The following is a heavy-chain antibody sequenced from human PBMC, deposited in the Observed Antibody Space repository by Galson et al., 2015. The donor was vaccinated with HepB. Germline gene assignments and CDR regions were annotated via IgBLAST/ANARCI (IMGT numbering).Heavy chain of an antibody. J-gene: IGHJ4*02. D-gene: IGHD6-19*01. CDR3: AKDGVQGARGSGWFGDY. Sequence: SLRLSCAISGFTFSSYGMSWVRQAPGKGLEWVALISYDGSSKYYADSVKGRFTISRDSSKNTLRLQMNSLRAEDTAVYYCAKDGVQGARGSGWFGDYWGQGTVVTVSS. CDR2: ISYDGSSK. V-gene: IGHV3-30*18. CDR1: GFTFSSYG.